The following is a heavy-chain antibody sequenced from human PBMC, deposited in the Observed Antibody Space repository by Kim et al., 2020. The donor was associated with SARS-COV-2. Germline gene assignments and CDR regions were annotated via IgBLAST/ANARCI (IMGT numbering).Heavy chain of an antibody. CDR3: TRVPGTPLAFWDAVDI. V-gene: IGHV3-73*01. J-gene: IGHJ3*02. Sequence: GGSLRLSCAASGFTFSDSAMHWVRRASGKGLEWLGRITSKVNGYSTVDSASVRGRFTISRDDSRNTAYLQMNSLKTEDTAVYYCTRVPGTPLAFWDAVDIWGQGRMVAVSS. D-gene: IGHD1-1*01. CDR1: GFTFSDSA. CDR2: ITSKVNGYST.